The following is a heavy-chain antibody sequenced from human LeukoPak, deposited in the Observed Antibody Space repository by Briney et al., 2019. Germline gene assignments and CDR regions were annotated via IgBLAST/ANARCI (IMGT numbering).Heavy chain of an antibody. CDR2: IRSKANSYAT. CDR1: GFTFSGSA. J-gene: IGHJ4*02. V-gene: IGHV3-73*01. Sequence: GGSLRLSCAASGFTFSGSAMRWVRQAPGKGLEWVGRIRSKANSYATAYAASVKGRFTISRDDSKNTAYLQMNSLKTEDTAVYYCTRQSGDSSEGYWGQGTLVTVSS. CDR3: TRQSGDSSEGY. D-gene: IGHD3-22*01.